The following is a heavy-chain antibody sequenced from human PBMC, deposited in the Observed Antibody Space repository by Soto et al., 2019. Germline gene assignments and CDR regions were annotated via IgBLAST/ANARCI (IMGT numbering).Heavy chain of an antibody. D-gene: IGHD6-13*01. CDR3: ARGIAAAGTVFWYDP. CDR2: IYYSGST. V-gene: IGHV4-59*01. CDR1: GGSISSYY. J-gene: IGHJ5*02. Sequence: SETLSLTCTVSGGSISSYYWSWIRQPPGKGLEWIGYIYYSGSTNYNPSLKSRVTISVDTSKNQFSLKLSSVTAADTAVYYCARGIAAAGTVFWYDPWGQGTLVTVSS.